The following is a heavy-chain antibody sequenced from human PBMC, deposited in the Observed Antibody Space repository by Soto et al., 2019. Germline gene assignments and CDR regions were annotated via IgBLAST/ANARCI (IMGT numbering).Heavy chain of an antibody. D-gene: IGHD2-2*01. CDR3: ATSQGSSTSLEIYYYYYYGMDV. CDR1: GGTFSSYA. J-gene: IGHJ6*02. V-gene: IGHV1-69*01. Sequence: QVQLVQSGAEVKKPGSSVKVSCKASGGTFSSYAISWVRQAPGQGLEWMGGIIPISGTANYAQKFQGRVTITADESMSTAYMELSSPRSEDTAVYYCATSQGSSTSLEIYYYYYYGMDVWGQGTTVTVSS. CDR2: IIPISGTA.